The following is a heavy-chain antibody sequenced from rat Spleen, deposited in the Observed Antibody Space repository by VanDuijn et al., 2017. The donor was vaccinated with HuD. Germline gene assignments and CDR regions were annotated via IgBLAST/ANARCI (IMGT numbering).Heavy chain of an antibody. V-gene: IGHV5-19*01. CDR2: ISYDGNST. CDR1: GFILNNYG. D-gene: IGHD1-1*01. CDR3: ARQATTVPSYFDY. Sequence: EVQLVESGGGLVQPGRSLKLSCAASGFILNNYGMHWIRQAPTKGLEWVASISYDGNSTYYGDSVKGRFTISRDNAKSTLYLQVDSLRSEDTTTYYCARQATTVPSYFDYWGQGVMVTVSS. J-gene: IGHJ2*01.